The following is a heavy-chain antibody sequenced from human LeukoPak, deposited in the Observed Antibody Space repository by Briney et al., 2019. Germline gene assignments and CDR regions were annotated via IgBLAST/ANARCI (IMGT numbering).Heavy chain of an antibody. V-gene: IGHV3-74*01. D-gene: IGHD3-22*01. J-gene: IGHJ4*02. CDR3: AREDDNSGYYYFDY. CDR1: GFTFGTFW. Sequence: GGSLRLSCAASGFTFGTFWMHWVRQAPGKGLVWLARINTDGSGTPYADSVKGRFTISRDNSKNTLYLQMNSLRAEDTAVYFCAREDDNSGYYYFDYWGQGTLVTVSS. CDR2: INTDGSGT.